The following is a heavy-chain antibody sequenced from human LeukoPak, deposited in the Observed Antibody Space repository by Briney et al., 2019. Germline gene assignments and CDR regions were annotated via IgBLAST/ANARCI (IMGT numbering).Heavy chain of an antibody. CDR3: ATVALPQGSSWYREVYYFDY. J-gene: IGHJ4*02. Sequence: ASVKVSCKVSGYTLTELSMHWVRQAPGKGLEWMGGFDPEDGETIYAQKFQGRVTMTEDTSTDTAYMELSSLRSEDTAVYYCATVALPQGSSWYREVYYFDYWGQGTLVTVSS. D-gene: IGHD6-13*01. V-gene: IGHV1-24*01. CDR1: GYTLTELS. CDR2: FDPEDGET.